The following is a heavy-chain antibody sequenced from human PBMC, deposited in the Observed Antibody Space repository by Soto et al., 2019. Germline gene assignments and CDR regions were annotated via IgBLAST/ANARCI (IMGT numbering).Heavy chain of an antibody. CDR1: GLTFGSRA. V-gene: IGHV3-21*01. CDR3: ARGGQQQLEGDY. J-gene: IGHJ4*02. D-gene: IGHD6-13*01. CDR2: ISSSSSYI. Sequence: EVQLLESGGDLKQPGGSLRLSCVASGLTFGSRAMSWVRQAPGEGLQWVSSISSSSSYIYYADSVKGRFTISRDNAKNSLYLQMNSLRAEDTAVYYCARGGQQQLEGDYWGQGTLVTVSS.